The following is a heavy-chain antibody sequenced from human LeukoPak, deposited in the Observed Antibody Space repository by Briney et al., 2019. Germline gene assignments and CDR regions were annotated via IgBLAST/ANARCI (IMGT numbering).Heavy chain of an antibody. J-gene: IGHJ4*02. CDR3: ARVPGPYTTSRFDY. CDR1: GYTFTDYY. Sequence: ASVKVSCKTSGYTFTDYYLHWVRQAPGQGLEWMGRIDPNSGGTNYAQKFQVRVTVTGDTSISTVYMELSGLRSDDTAVYYCARVPGPYTTSRFDYWGQGTLVTVSS. V-gene: IGHV1-2*02. D-gene: IGHD6-13*01. CDR2: IDPNSGGT.